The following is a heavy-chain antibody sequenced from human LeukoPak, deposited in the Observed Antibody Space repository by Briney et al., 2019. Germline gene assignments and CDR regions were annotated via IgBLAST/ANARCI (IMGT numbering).Heavy chain of an antibody. CDR2: IYYSGST. V-gene: IGHV4-39*02. Sequence: PSETLSLTCTVSGGSISSNNYFWGWIRQPPGKGLDWIGSIYYSGSTYYNPSLKSRVTISVDTSKNQFSLKLSSVTAADTAVYYCAKDLSQYSSSGGEYWGQGTLVTVSS. CDR3: AKDLSQYSSSGGEY. J-gene: IGHJ4*02. CDR1: GGSISSNNYF. D-gene: IGHD6-6*01.